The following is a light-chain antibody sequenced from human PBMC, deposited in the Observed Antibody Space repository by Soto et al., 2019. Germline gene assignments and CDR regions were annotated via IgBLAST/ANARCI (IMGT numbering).Light chain of an antibody. Sequence: QSVLTQPPSASGSPGQSVTISCTGTSSDVGGYNYVSWYQQHPGKAPKLMIYDVSNRPSGVSNRFSGSKSGNTASLTISGLQAEDEADYYCSSYTSSSTHWVFGGGTQLTVL. V-gene: IGLV2-14*01. CDR2: DVS. CDR1: SSDVGGYNY. CDR3: SSYTSSSTHWV. J-gene: IGLJ3*02.